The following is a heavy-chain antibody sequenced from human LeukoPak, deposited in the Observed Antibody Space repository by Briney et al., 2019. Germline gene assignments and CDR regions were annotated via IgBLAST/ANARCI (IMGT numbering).Heavy chain of an antibody. CDR3: ARSSSGWDFLDSFDP. J-gene: IGHJ5*02. CDR1: GGSISSYY. V-gene: IGHV4-59*08. D-gene: IGHD6-19*01. Sequence: LETLSLTCTVTGGSISSYYWSWLRQSPGKGPEWIGYIYHSGNTNHNPSLKSRLTISVARSKNQISLKLTSVTAADTAMYYCARSSSGWDFLDSFDPWGQGTLVTVSS. CDR2: IYHSGNT.